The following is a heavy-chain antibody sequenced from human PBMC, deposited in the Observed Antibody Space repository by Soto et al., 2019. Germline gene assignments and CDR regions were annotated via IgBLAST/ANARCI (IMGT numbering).Heavy chain of an antibody. CDR1: GSPISSGYY. J-gene: IGHJ6*02. CDR2: IYHSGST. Sequence: SESLSLTCTVSGSPISSGYYWGWIRQPPGKGLEWIGSIYHSGSTSYNPPLKSRVTISVDSSKTHFSLRLTSVTAADTAVYYCARTWSNYDFWEVWGQGTTVTVSS. D-gene: IGHD3-3*01. V-gene: IGHV4-38-2*02. CDR3: ARTWSNYDFWEV.